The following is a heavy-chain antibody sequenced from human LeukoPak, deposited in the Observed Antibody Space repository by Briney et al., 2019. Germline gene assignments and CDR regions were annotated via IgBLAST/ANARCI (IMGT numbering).Heavy chain of an antibody. CDR3: AKSSYYDASGYYREYYFDS. D-gene: IGHD3-22*01. Sequence: PGGSLRLSCAASGFTFSSHSMNWVRQAPGKGLEWVSYISSSSSARYYADSVKGRFTISRDDARNSLYLQMNSLRAEDTAVYYCAKSSYYDASGYYREYYFDSWGQGTLVTVSS. V-gene: IGHV3-48*01. CDR1: GFTFSSHS. J-gene: IGHJ4*02. CDR2: ISSSSSAR.